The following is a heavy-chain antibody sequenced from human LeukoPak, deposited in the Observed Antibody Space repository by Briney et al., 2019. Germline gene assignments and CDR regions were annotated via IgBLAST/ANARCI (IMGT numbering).Heavy chain of an antibody. D-gene: IGHD1-26*01. V-gene: IGHV1-2*02. J-gene: IGHJ4*02. Sequence: GASVTVSCKASGYTFTGYYMHWVRQAPGQGLEWMGWINPNSGGTNYAQNFQGRVTMTWDTSFSTAYMELSRLRSHDTAVFYCARARVGGTYPSPFDYWRQGTLVTVSS. CDR2: INPNSGGT. CDR3: ARARVGGTYPSPFDY. CDR1: GYTFTGYY.